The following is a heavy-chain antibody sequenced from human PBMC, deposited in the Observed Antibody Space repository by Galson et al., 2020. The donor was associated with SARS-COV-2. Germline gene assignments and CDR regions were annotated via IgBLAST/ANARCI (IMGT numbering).Heavy chain of an antibody. D-gene: IGHD6-19*01. V-gene: IGHV3-64*01. J-gene: IGHJ6*02. Sequence: GGSLRLSCAASGFTFSSYAMHWVRQAPGKGLEYVSAISSNGGSTYYANSVKGRFTISRDNSKNTLYLQMGSLRAEDMAVYYCARVMGSGRSYYYGMDVWGQGTTVTVSS. CDR3: ARVMGSGRSYYYGMDV. CDR1: GFTFSSYA. CDR2: ISSNGGST.